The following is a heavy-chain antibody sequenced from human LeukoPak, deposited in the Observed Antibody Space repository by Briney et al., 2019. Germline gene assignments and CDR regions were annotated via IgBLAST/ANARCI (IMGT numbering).Heavy chain of an antibody. CDR1: GFTVSGNY. CDR3: ARDRVIAAAGTPTDFDY. CDR2: ISSSSSTI. Sequence: GASLRLSCAASGFTVSGNYMSWVRQAPGKGLEWVSYISSSSSTIYYADSVKGRFTISRDNAKNSLYLQMNSLRAEDTAVYYCARDRVIAAAGTPTDFDYWGQGTPVTVSS. D-gene: IGHD6-13*01. V-gene: IGHV3-11*04. J-gene: IGHJ4*02.